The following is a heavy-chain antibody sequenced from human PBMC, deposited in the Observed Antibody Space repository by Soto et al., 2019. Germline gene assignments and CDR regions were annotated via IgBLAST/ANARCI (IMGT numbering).Heavy chain of an antibody. J-gene: IGHJ4*02. CDR1: GFTFSGSA. V-gene: IGHV3-73*01. D-gene: IGHD5-18*01. CDR3: TRLPYKGDTAMVTGY. CDR2: IRSKANSYAT. Sequence: QPGGSLRLSCAASGFTFSGSAMHWVRQASGKGLEWVGRIRSKANSYATAYAASVKGRFTISRDDSKNTAYLQMNSLKTEDTAVYYCTRLPYKGDTAMVTGYWGQGTLVTSPQ.